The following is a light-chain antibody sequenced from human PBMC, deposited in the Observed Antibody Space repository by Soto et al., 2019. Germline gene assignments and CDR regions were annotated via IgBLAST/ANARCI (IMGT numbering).Light chain of an antibody. CDR1: QSIGRW. CDR3: QQYHSYSPHT. CDR2: DAS. V-gene: IGKV1-5*01. Sequence: DIQMTQSPSTLSASVGGRVTITCRASQSIGRWLAWYQQKPGKAPKLLIYDASTLQGGVPSRFGGSVSGTEFTLTITSLQPDDFATYYCQQYHSYSPHTFGQGTRLEIK. J-gene: IGKJ5*01.